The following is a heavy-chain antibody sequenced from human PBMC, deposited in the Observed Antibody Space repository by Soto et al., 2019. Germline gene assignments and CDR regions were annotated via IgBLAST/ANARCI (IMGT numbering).Heavy chain of an antibody. CDR2: ISGSGGST. V-gene: IGHV3-23*01. J-gene: IGHJ4*02. CDR1: GFTFISYA. Sequence: PGGYLRLSCAASGFTFISYAMSWIRQAPGEGLEWVSAISGSGGSTYYADSVKGRFTISRDNSKNTLYRKMNNLRAEDRAIYYCGKTPPQMVYDFDYWGQGTLVTVSS. D-gene: IGHD2-8*01. CDR3: GKTPPQMVYDFDY.